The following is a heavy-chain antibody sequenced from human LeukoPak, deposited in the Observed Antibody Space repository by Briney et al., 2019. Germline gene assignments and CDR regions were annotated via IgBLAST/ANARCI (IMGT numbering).Heavy chain of an antibody. CDR1: GFTFDDNA. V-gene: IGHV3-49*04. Sequence: GGSLRLSCTASGFTFDDNAMNWVRQAPGKGLEWVGFIRTKGYGGTTEYAGSVKGRFTISRDDSKSIAYLQRNSLKTEDTAVYYCTRETTVTSGYFDYWGQGTLVTVSS. CDR2: IRTKGYGGTT. CDR3: TRETTVTSGYFDY. J-gene: IGHJ4*02. D-gene: IGHD4-17*01.